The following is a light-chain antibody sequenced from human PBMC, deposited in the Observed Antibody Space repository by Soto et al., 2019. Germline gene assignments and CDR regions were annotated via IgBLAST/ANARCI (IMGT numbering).Light chain of an antibody. V-gene: IGLV1-47*01. CDR1: SSNIGSNH. Sequence: QSVLTQPPSASGTPGQRVTISCSGSSSNIGSNHVYWYQQFPGMAPKLLMYRSDQRPTGVPDRFSGSTSGTSASLAISGLRSDDEADYYCSARDDILSGVVFGGGTKLTV. J-gene: IGLJ2*01. CDR3: SARDDILSGVV. CDR2: RSD.